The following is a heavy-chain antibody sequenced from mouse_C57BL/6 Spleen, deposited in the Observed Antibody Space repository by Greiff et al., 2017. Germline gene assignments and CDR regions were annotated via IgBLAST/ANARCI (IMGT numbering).Heavy chain of an antibody. J-gene: IGHJ2*01. CDR2: INYDGSST. CDR1: GFTFSDYY. Sequence: EVQRVESEGGLVQPGSSMKLSCTASGFTFSDYYMAWVRQVPEKGLEWVANINYDGSSTYYLDSLKSRFIISRDNAKNILYLQMSSLKSEDTATYYCARATANWVYFDYWGQGTTRTVSS. D-gene: IGHD4-1*01. V-gene: IGHV5-16*01. CDR3: ARATANWVYFDY.